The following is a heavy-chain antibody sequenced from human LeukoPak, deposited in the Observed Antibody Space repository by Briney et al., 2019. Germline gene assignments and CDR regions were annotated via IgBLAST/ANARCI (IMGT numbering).Heavy chain of an antibody. Sequence: PGGSLRLSCAASGVTFDNYSMHWVRQAPGKGMEWVSGISWDSGNLGHADSVKGRFTISRDNAKNFLFLQMSSLRPEDTALYYCAKDRRALDYGHSIDFWGQGTLVTVSS. CDR3: AKDRRALDYGHSIDF. CDR2: ISWDSGNL. D-gene: IGHD4-17*01. J-gene: IGHJ4*02. V-gene: IGHV3-9*01. CDR1: GVTFDNYS.